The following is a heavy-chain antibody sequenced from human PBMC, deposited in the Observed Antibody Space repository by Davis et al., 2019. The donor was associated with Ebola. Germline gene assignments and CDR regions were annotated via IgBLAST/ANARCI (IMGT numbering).Heavy chain of an antibody. Sequence: SETLSLTCAVSGGSISSSNWWRWVRQPPGKGLEWIGEIYHSGSTNYNPSLKSRVTISVDKSKNQFSLKLSSVTAADTAVYYCARDHGSGPFGGGYFDYWGQGTLVTVSS. CDR2: IYHSGST. J-gene: IGHJ4*02. CDR1: GGSISSSNW. V-gene: IGHV4-4*02. CDR3: ARDHGSGPFGGGYFDY. D-gene: IGHD3-16*01.